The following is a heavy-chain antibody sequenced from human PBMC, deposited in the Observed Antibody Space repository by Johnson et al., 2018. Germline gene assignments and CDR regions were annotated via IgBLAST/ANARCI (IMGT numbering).Heavy chain of an antibody. Sequence: VQLVESGGGLVKPGGSLRLSCAASGFTFSSYSMNWVRQAPGKGLEWVSSISSSSSYIYYADSVKGRFTISRDNAKNSLYLQMNSLGAGDTAVYYCAREYYYDSSGYYYNFQHWGQGTLVTVSS. D-gene: IGHD3-22*01. CDR1: GFTFSSYS. CDR2: ISSSSSYI. V-gene: IGHV3-21*01. J-gene: IGHJ1*01. CDR3: AREYYYDSSGYYYNFQH.